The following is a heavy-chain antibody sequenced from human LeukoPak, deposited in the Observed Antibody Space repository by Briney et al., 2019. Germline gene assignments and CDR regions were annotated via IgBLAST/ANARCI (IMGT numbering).Heavy chain of an antibody. Sequence: PSETLSLTCTVSGDSINSLDLWSWVRQPPGKGLEWIGEMYLSGTTHSNPSVKSRVTISVDTSKNQFSLKLSSVTAADTAVYYCARVGGTNYYYYGMDVWGQGTTVTVSS. CDR2: MYLSGTT. CDR1: GDSINSLDL. CDR3: ARVGGTNYYYYGMDV. J-gene: IGHJ6*02. V-gene: IGHV4-4*02. D-gene: IGHD1-1*01.